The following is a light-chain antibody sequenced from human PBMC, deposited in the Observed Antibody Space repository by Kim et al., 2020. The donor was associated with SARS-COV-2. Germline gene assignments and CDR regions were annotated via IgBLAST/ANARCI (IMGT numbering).Light chain of an antibody. CDR1: QDISNY. CDR2: DAF. V-gene: IGKV1-33*01. Sequence: IQMTQSPSSLSASVGDRVTITCQASQDISNYLSWYQHKPGEAPKLLIYDAFKLETGVPSRFSGSGSGTHFTFTISSLEPEDIATYYCQQYHILPVFTFGPGTKVYIK. J-gene: IGKJ3*01. CDR3: QQYHILPVFT.